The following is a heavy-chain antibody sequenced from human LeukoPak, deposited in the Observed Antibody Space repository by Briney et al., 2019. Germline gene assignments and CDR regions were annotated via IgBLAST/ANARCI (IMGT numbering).Heavy chain of an antibody. D-gene: IGHD3-10*01. CDR3: AREGYYGSGSPPSLYFDY. J-gene: IGHJ4*02. Sequence: PGGSLRLSCAASGFTFRNYVIHWVRQAPGKGLEWVAVTSSDLNVKLYADSVKGRFTISRDNSRSTLYLQMNSLRPEDTAIYYCAREGYYGSGSPPSLYFDYWGQETLVTVSS. V-gene: IGHV3-30-3*01. CDR2: TSSDLNVK. CDR1: GFTFRNYV.